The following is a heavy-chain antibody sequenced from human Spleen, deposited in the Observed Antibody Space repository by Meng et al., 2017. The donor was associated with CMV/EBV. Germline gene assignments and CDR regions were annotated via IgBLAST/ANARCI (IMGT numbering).Heavy chain of an antibody. CDR3: TRAPRPGRTRFSQHYYNMDV. CDR2: ISTDNGNT. V-gene: IGHV1-18*01. CDR1: GYTFPNYG. J-gene: IGHJ6*03. D-gene: IGHD2-15*01. Sequence: ASVKVSCKASGYTFPNYGITWVRQAPGQGLEWMGWISTDNGNTDYAQKFQGRLTMTTDASTSTAYMDLTSLRPDDTAVYYCTRAPRPGRTRFSQHYYNMDVWGQGTTVTVSS.